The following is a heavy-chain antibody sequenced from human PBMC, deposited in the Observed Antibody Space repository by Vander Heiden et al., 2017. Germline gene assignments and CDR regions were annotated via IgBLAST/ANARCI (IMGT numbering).Heavy chain of an antibody. D-gene: IGHD2-21*02. J-gene: IGHJ3*02. CDR1: GYTFSSSG. V-gene: IGHV1-8*01. CDR3: AGEGVVVTPIPDPFDI. CDR2: MNPNSGNT. Sequence: QVQLVQSGAEVKKPGASVKVSCTASGYTFSSSGINCVRQAAGQGVEWMGWMNPNSGNTGYAQKFQGRVTMTRRTSISTAYMELSSMTSEETAVYYCAGEGVVVTPIPDPFDIWGQGTRVTVSS.